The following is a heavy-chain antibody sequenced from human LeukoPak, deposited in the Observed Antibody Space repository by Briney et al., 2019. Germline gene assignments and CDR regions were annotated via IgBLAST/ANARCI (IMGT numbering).Heavy chain of an antibody. Sequence: SETLSLTCTVSGGSISSYYWSWIRQPPGEGLEWIGYIYYSGNTNYNPSLKSRVSISVDTSKNQCSLKLSSVTAADTAVYYCARAQDLMGYDWGYYFDYWGQGTLVTVSS. CDR3: ARAQDLMGYDWGYYFDY. CDR2: IYYSGNT. V-gene: IGHV4-59*01. D-gene: IGHD5-12*01. CDR1: GGSISSYY. J-gene: IGHJ4*02.